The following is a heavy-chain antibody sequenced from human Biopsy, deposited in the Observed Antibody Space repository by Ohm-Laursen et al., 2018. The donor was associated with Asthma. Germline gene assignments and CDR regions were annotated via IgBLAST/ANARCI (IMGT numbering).Heavy chain of an antibody. CDR1: SGSGGYMRSGNYY. J-gene: IGHJ4*02. D-gene: IGHD3-22*01. CDR3: ASGQYYSDSRDLLDY. V-gene: IGHV4-31*02. CDR2: IYYSVST. Sequence: SETLSLTCSLSSGSGGYMRSGNYYWGWTRQPPGKGLEWIGYIYYSVSTYYNPSLKSRVTISVDTSKNQFSLKLNSVTAADTAVYYCASGQYYSDSRDLLDYWGQGTLVTVSS.